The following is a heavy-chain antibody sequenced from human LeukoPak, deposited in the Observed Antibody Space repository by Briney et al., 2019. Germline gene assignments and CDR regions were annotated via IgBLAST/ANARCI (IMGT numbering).Heavy chain of an antibody. CDR2: VWYDGSNK. D-gene: IGHD3-10*01. V-gene: IGHV3-33*01. CDR1: GFTFSSYG. CDR3: ARSWSGFGELLSYFDY. Sequence: GRSLRLSCAASGFTFSSYGMHWVRQAPGKGLECVAVVWYDGSNKYYADSVRGRFTISRDNSKNTLYLQMNSLRAEDTAVYYCARSWSGFGELLSYFDYWGQGTLVTVSS. J-gene: IGHJ4*02.